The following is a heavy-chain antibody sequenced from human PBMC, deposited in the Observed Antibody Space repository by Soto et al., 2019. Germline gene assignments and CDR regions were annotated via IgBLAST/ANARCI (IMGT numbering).Heavy chain of an antibody. Sequence: SETLSLTCTVSGGSISSGGYYWSWIRQHPGKGLEWIGYIYYSGSTYYNPSLKSRVTISVDTSKNQFSLKLSSVTAAGTAVYYCASSKSIAARPDAFDIWGQGTMVTVSS. CDR2: IYYSGST. J-gene: IGHJ3*02. D-gene: IGHD6-6*01. V-gene: IGHV4-31*03. CDR1: GGSISSGGYY. CDR3: ASSKSIAARPDAFDI.